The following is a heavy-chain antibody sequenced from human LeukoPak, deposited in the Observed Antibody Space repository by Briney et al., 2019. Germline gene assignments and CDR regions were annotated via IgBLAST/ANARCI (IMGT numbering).Heavy chain of an antibody. J-gene: IGHJ6*02. V-gene: IGHV4-59*01. CDR2: IYYSGST. Sequence: SSETLSLTCTVSGGSISSYYWSWIRQPPGKGLEWLGYIYYSGSTNYNPSLKSRVTISVDTSKNQFSLKLSSVTAADTAVYYCARVGGYYYDSSGYYWGDYYYYGMDVWGQGTTVTVSS. CDR3: ARVGGYYYDSSGYYWGDYYYYGMDV. D-gene: IGHD3-22*01. CDR1: GGSISSYY.